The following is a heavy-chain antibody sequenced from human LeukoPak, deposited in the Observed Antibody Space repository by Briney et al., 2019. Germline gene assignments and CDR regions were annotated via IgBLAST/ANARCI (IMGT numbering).Heavy chain of an antibody. V-gene: IGHV3-33*01. D-gene: IGHD2-15*01. CDR3: ARVFCTGGSCYGPFDY. Sequence: GGSLRLSCAASGFTFSSSGMHWVRQAPGKGLEWVAVIWSYGSKEYYADSVKGRFSISRDNSRNTVYVQMNSLSAEATAIYYCARVFCTGGSCYGPFDYWGQGTLVTVSS. J-gene: IGHJ4*02. CDR2: IWSYGSKE. CDR1: GFTFSSSG.